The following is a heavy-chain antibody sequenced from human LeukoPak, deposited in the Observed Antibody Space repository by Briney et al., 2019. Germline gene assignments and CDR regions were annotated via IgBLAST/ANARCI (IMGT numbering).Heavy chain of an antibody. V-gene: IGHV3-21*01. CDR3: ARGRLQKNYYYDSSGPSSDAFDI. CDR1: GFTFSSYS. J-gene: IGHJ3*02. D-gene: IGHD3-22*01. Sequence: GGSLRLSCAASGFTFSSYSMNWVRQAPGKGLEWVSSISSSSSYIYYADSVKGRLTISRDNAKNSLYLQMNSLRAEDTAVYYCARGRLQKNYYYDSSGPSSDAFDIWGQGTMVTVSS. CDR2: ISSSSSYI.